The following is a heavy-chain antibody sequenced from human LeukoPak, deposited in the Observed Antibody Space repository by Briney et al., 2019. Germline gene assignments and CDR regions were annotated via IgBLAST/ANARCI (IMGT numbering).Heavy chain of an antibody. CDR3: ARGAYGLTTGFDP. V-gene: IGHV4-30-2*01. CDR2: IYHSGST. Sequence: SETLSLTCAVSGGSISSGGYSWSWIRRPPGKGLEWIGYIYHSGSTYYNPSLKSRVTISVDRSKNQFSLKLSSVTAADTAVYYCARGAYGLTTGFDPWGQGTLVTVSS. D-gene: IGHD1-1*01. J-gene: IGHJ5*02. CDR1: GGSISSGGYS.